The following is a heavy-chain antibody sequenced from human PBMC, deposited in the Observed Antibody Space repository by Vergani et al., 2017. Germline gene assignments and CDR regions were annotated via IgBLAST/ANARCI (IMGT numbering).Heavy chain of an antibody. CDR2: ISWNSGAV. CDR1: GITFWKFG. Sequence: EVDLVESGGGLAQPGGSLRLSCEASGITFWKFGMHWVRQGPGKGLEWVSGISWNSGAVDYADSVRGRFTISRDNAKNSLYLQMNSLRAEDTAVYYCAGAPGGNYYDSSGYYYDYGMDVWGQGTTVTVSS. J-gene: IGHJ6*02. CDR3: AGAPGGNYYDSSGYYYDYGMDV. D-gene: IGHD3-22*01. V-gene: IGHV3-9*01.